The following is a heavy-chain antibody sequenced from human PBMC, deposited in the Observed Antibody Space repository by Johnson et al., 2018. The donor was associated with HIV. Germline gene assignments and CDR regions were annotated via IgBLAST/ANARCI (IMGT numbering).Heavy chain of an antibody. V-gene: IGHV3-30-3*01. Sequence: QVQLVESGGGVVQPGRSLRLSCAASGFTFSMSSMHWVRQAPGKGLEWVAIIAYDGSNKYYADSVKGRFTISRDNSKNTLYLQMNTMGAEDTAVYYCAKDRSRIHDAFDIWGQGTMVTVSS. CDR2: IAYDGSNK. J-gene: IGHJ3*02. CDR3: AKDRSRIHDAFDI. D-gene: IGHD5-18*01. CDR1: GFTFSMSS.